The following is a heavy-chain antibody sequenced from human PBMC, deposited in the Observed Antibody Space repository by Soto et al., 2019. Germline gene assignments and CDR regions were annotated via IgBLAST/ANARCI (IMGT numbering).Heavy chain of an antibody. Sequence: ASVKVSCKASGYTFTSYGISWVRQAPGQGLEWMGWISAYNGNTNYAQKLQGRVTMTTGTSTSTAYMELRSLRSDDTAVYYCARDSIMITFGGVIVRDYYFDYWGQGTLVTVSS. D-gene: IGHD3-16*02. CDR1: GYTFTSYG. V-gene: IGHV1-18*04. J-gene: IGHJ4*02. CDR3: ARDSIMITFGGVIVRDYYFDY. CDR2: ISAYNGNT.